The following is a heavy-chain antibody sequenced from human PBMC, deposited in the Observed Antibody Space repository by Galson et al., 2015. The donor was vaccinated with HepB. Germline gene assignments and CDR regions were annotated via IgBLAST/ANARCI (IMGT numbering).Heavy chain of an antibody. CDR1: GFTFSNYD. V-gene: IGHV3-48*03. CDR3: SRDGDGGSGWSFDY. D-gene: IGHD6-19*01. Sequence: SLRLSCAASGFTFSNYDMNWVRQAPGKGLEWVSYISRSGSTIYYADSMKGRFTISRDNAKNSLSLQMNSLRAEDTAVYYCSRDGDGGSGWSFDYWGQGTLVTVSS. CDR2: ISRSGSTI. J-gene: IGHJ4*02.